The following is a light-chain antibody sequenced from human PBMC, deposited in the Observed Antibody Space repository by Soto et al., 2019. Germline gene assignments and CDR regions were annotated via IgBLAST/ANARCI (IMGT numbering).Light chain of an antibody. V-gene: IGLV1-40*01. J-gene: IGLJ2*01. CDR1: SSSIGAGYD. Sequence: QSVLTQPPSVSGAPGQRVTISCTGSSSSIGAGYDVHWYQQLPGTAPKLLIYGNSNRPSGVPDRFSGSKSATSASLAITGLQAEDEADYYCQSYDSGLSEVVLGGGTKLTVL. CDR3: QSYDSGLSEVV. CDR2: GNS.